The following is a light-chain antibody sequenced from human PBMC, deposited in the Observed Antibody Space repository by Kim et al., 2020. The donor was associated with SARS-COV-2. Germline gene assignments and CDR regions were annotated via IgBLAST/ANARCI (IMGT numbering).Light chain of an antibody. V-gene: IGKV4-1*01. CDR3: QQYYSTPTS. Sequence: KATLNCKSSQTVLYNSNNKNYLAWYQHKPRQAPQLLIYWASIRESGVSDRFSGSGSETDFTLTISSLQAEDVAVYYCQQYYSTPTSFGQGTKLEI. J-gene: IGKJ2*03. CDR2: WAS. CDR1: QTVLYNSNNKNY.